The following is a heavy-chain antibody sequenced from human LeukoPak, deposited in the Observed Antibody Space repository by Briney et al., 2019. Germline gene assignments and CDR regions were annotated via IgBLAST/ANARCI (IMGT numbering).Heavy chain of an antibody. Sequence: PGGSLRLSCAASGFTVSSNYMSWVRKAPGKGLEGVAVISYDGSNKYYADSVKGRFTISRDNSKNTLYLQMNSLRAEDTAVYYCARAQSGYKNIDYWGQGTLVTVSS. CDR3: ARAQSGYKNIDY. D-gene: IGHD5-12*01. CDR2: ISYDGSNK. J-gene: IGHJ4*02. V-gene: IGHV3-30-3*01. CDR1: GFTVSSNY.